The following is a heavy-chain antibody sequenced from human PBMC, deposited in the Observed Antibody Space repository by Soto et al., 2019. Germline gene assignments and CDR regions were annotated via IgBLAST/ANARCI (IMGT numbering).Heavy chain of an antibody. CDR1: GDSISSRSYY. V-gene: IGHV4-39*01. J-gene: IGHJ1*01. D-gene: IGHD2-21*02. CDR2: IYYSGST. Sequence: PSETLSLTCTVTGDSISSRSYYWGWILQPPGKGLEWIGSIYYSGSTYNNPSLRSRVSMSIDTSKDQFSLKLKSVTAADTALYFCARQRTSVVTQAYFAVGGPGSLVTVSS. CDR3: ARQRTSVVTQAYFAV.